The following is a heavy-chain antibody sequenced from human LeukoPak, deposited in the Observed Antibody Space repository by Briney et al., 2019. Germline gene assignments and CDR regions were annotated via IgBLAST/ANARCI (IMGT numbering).Heavy chain of an antibody. CDR3: ARDDYDSRRAFDI. Sequence: SETLSLTYTVSGGSISSYYWSWIRQPPGKGLEGMGYIYYSGSTNYNPSLKSRVTISVDTPKNQFSLKLSSVTAADTAVYYCARDDYDSRRAFDIWGQGTMVTVSS. CDR2: IYYSGST. J-gene: IGHJ3*02. V-gene: IGHV4-59*01. CDR1: GGSISSYY. D-gene: IGHD3-22*01.